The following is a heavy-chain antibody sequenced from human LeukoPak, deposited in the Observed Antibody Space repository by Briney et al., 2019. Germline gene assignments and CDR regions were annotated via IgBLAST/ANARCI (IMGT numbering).Heavy chain of an antibody. D-gene: IGHD2-2*02. V-gene: IGHV3-23*01. CDR1: GFTFSSYA. CDR3: AKGLGYCSSTSCYIENFDY. Sequence: GGSLRLSCAASGFTFSSYAMSWVRQAPGKGLEWVSAISGSGGSTYYADSVKGRFTISRENSKNTLYLQLNSLRAEDTAVYYCAKGLGYCSSTSCYIENFDYWGQGTLVTVSS. CDR2: ISGSGGST. J-gene: IGHJ4*02.